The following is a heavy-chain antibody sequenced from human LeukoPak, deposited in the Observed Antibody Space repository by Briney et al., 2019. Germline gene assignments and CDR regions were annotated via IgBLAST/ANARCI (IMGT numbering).Heavy chain of an antibody. V-gene: IGHV1-2*02. J-gene: IGHJ4*02. D-gene: IGHD3-3*01. Sequence: GASVKVSCKASGYTFTDYYMHWVRQAPGQGLEWMGWINPNSGGTNYAQKFQGRVAMTRDTSITTAYVELSRLRFDDTAVYYCARAPAGGKLRFFDYWGQGTPVTVSS. CDR1: GYTFTDYY. CDR3: ARAPAGGKLRFFDY. CDR2: INPNSGGT.